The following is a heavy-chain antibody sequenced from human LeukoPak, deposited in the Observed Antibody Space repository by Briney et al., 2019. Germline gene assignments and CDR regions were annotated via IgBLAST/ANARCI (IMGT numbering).Heavy chain of an antibody. J-gene: IGHJ5*02. CDR3: ASALWFGELELDP. CDR1: GDSIRGSNW. D-gene: IGHD3-10*01. V-gene: IGHV4-4*02. CDR2: IYHSGSA. Sequence: SETLSLTCAVSGDSIRGSNWWSWVRQSPENGLEWIAEIYHSGSANYNPSLKSRVTISVDMSKNQFSMKLSSVTAADTAVYYCASALWFGELELDPWGQGTLVTVSS.